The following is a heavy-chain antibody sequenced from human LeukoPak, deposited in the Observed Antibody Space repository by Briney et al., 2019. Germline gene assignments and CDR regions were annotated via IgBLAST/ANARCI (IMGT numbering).Heavy chain of an antibody. J-gene: IGHJ6*04. CDR2: IKQDGSEK. CDR3: AREGSGWYWSYYYYGMDV. V-gene: IGHV3-7*03. CDR1: GFTFSSYE. Sequence: GGSLRLSCAASGFTFSSYEMNWVRQAPGKGLEWVANIKQDGSEKYYVDSVKGRFTISRDNAKNSLYLQMNSLRAEDTAVYYCAREGSGWYWSYYYYGMDVWGKGTTVTVSS. D-gene: IGHD6-19*01.